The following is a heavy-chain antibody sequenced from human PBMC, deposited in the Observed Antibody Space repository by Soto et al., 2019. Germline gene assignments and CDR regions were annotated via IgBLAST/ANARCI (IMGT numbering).Heavy chain of an antibody. Sequence: EVQLVESGGGLVKPGGSLRLSCAASGFIFTSYTMNWVRLAPGKGLEWVSSISSSSTNIHYADSVKGRFTISRDNAKKSMYLQMNSLRAEDTAVYYCARGPLYYFDYWGQGTLVTVSS. J-gene: IGHJ4*02. CDR1: GFIFTSYT. V-gene: IGHV3-21*02. CDR3: ARGPLYYFDY. CDR2: ISSSSTNI.